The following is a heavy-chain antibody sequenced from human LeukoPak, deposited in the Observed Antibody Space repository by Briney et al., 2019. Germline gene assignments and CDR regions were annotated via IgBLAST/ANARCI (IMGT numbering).Heavy chain of an antibody. V-gene: IGHV3-23*01. Sequence: PRGSLRLSCAPSGFTFSTYAMSWVRLAPGKGPEWVSGISGSGGSTYYAASVKGRFTTARNNSNNTLYLKINSLRAKDTAVYSFAKSGGLSGSGRLAMDGGGQGCSVTVP. CDR1: GFTFSTYA. J-gene: IGHJ6*01. CDR2: ISGSGGST. CDR3: AKSGGLSGSGRLAMDG. D-gene: IGHD3-10*01.